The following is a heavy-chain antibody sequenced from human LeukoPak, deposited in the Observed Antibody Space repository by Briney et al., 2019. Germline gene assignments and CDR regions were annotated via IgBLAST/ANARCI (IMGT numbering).Heavy chain of an antibody. Sequence: ASVKVSCKASGYTFTGYYMHWVRQAPGQGLEWMGWINPNSGGTNYAQKFQGRVTMTRDTSISTAYMELSRLRSDDTAVYYCARESAAAGHFDYWGQGTLVTVSP. D-gene: IGHD6-13*01. V-gene: IGHV1-2*02. CDR1: GYTFTGYY. J-gene: IGHJ4*02. CDR3: ARESAAAGHFDY. CDR2: INPNSGGT.